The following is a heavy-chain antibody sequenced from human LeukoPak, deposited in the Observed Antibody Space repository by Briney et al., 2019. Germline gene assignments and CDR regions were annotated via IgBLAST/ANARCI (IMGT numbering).Heavy chain of an antibody. V-gene: IGHV4-4*07. CDR1: GGSFSGYF. CDR2: IYTSGRT. J-gene: IGHJ6*02. D-gene: IGHD3-10*01. Sequence: SGTLSLTCNVSGGSFSGYFWSWIRQPAGKGLEWVGRIYTSGRTNYNPSLKSRVIMSADTSKNQCSLNLSYVTAADTAVYYCARVGGMVRGANIDLMDVWGQGTTVTVSS. CDR3: ARVGGMVRGANIDLMDV.